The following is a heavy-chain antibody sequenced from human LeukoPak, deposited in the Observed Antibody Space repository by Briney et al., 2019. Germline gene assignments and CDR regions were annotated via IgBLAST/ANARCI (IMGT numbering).Heavy chain of an antibody. D-gene: IGHD3-22*01. CDR3: ARHRRNTMIGTASSRGFDY. CDR1: GYSFTSYW. J-gene: IGHJ4*02. Sequence: PGESLKISCKASGYSFTSYWIGWVRQMPGEGLEWMGIIYPADSDTTYSPSFQGQVTISADKSISTAYLQWSSLKASDTAMYYCARHRRNTMIGTASSRGFDYWGQGTLVTVSS. V-gene: IGHV5-51*01. CDR2: IYPADSDT.